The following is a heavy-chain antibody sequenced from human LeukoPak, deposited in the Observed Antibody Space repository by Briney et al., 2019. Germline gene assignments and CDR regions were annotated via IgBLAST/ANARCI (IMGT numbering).Heavy chain of an antibody. CDR2: LYPGDSDT. CDR3: ASRPFETTVVPWDFY. V-gene: IGHV5-51*01. CDR1: GYIFTSYW. Sequence: GESLQISCKGSGYIFTSYWIGWVRQMPGKGLEWMGILYPGDSDTRYSPSFQGQVTISADKSISTAYLQWSSLTASDTAMYYCASRPFETTVVPWDFYWGQGTQVTVSS. D-gene: IGHD4-23*01. J-gene: IGHJ4*02.